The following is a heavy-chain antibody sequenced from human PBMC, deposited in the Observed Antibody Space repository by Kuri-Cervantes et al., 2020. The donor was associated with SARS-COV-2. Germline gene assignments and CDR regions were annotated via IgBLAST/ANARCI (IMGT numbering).Heavy chain of an antibody. Sequence: GGSLRLSCAASGFSFRTHGMHWVRRASGRGLEWVAVMSADESYKNYGDSVKGRFTVSRDNSRNTLYLQMNSLRLEDTAVYYCARGNYVMYSRWPTAPSDYWGQGTLVTVSS. D-gene: IGHD3-16*01. J-gene: IGHJ4*02. CDR1: GFSFRTHG. CDR2: MSADESYK. CDR3: ARGNYVMYSRWPTAPSDY. V-gene: IGHV3-30*03.